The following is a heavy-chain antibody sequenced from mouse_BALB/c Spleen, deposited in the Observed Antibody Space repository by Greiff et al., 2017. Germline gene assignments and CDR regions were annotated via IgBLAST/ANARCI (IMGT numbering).Heavy chain of an antibody. D-gene: IGHD2-4*01. CDR1: GYNFTSYW. Sequence: QVQLQQPGAELVKPGTSVKLSCKASGYNFTSYWINWVKLRPGQGLEWIGDIYPGSGSTNYNEKFKSKATLTVDTSSSTAYMQLSSLASEDSALYYCAREMITAAWFAYWGQGTLVTVSA. V-gene: IGHV1-55*01. CDR2: IYPGSGST. J-gene: IGHJ3*01. CDR3: AREMITAAWFAY.